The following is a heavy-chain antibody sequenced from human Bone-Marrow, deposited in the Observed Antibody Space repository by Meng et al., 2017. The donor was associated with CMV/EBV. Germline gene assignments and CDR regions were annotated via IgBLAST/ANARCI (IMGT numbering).Heavy chain of an antibody. D-gene: IGHD5-12*01. Sequence: SVKVSCKASGGTFSSYATSWVRQAPGQGLEWMGGIIPILGIANYAQKFQGRVTITADKSTSTAYMELSSLGSEDTAVYYCARMTIGGEVATIYYFDYWGQGTLVTVSS. CDR3: ARMTIGGEVATIYYFDY. CDR2: IIPILGIA. J-gene: IGHJ4*02. V-gene: IGHV1-69*10. CDR1: GGTFSSYA.